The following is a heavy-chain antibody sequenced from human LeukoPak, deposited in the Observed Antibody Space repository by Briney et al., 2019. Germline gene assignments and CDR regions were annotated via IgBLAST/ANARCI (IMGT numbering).Heavy chain of an antibody. V-gene: IGHV4-31*03. J-gene: IGHJ5*02. CDR2: IHDTGNT. Sequence: SQTLSLTCTVSGGSITSGGHFWSWIRQQSGKGLEWIGHIHDTGNTHYNPSLQSRLTMSLDTSKNQFSLKLSSMTAADTAVYYCARGYAPFDPWGQGIRVTVSS. CDR1: GGSITSGGHF. D-gene: IGHD5-12*01. CDR3: ARGYAPFDP.